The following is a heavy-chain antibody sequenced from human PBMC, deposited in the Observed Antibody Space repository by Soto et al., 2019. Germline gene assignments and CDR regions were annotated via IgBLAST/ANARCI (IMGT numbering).Heavy chain of an antibody. V-gene: IGHV4-61*01. J-gene: IGHJ5*02. CDR1: GGSVSSGSYY. CDR2: IYYSGST. CDR3: ARDIGVYCSSTSCYNGFDP. Sequence: PSETLSLTCTVSGGSVSSGSYYWSWIRQPPGKGLEWIGYIYYSGSTNYNPSLKSRVTISVDTSKNQFSLKLSSVTAADTAVYYCARDIGVYCSSTSCYNGFDPWGQGTLVTVS. D-gene: IGHD2-2*01.